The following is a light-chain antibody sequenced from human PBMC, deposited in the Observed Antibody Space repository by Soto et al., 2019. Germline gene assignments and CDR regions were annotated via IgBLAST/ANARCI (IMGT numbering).Light chain of an antibody. V-gene: IGLV2-23*01. CDR3: CSYAGSGTWV. CDR1: SSDVGSYKL. Sequence: QLVLTQPASVSGSPGQSITISCSGISSDVGSYKLVSWYQQHPGKAPKLMIYEGNKRPSGVSNRFSSSNSGNTASLTISGLQAEDEADYYCCSYAGSGTWVFGGGTKVTVL. J-gene: IGLJ3*02. CDR2: EGN.